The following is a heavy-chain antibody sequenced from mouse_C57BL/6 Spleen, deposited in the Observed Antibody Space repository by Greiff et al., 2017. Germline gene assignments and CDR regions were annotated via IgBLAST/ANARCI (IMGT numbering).Heavy chain of an antibody. CDR1: GYAFTNYL. D-gene: IGHD2-4*01. Sequence: QVQLKQSGAELVRPGTSVKVSCKASGYAFTNYLIEWVKQRPGQGLEWIGVINPGSGGTTYNEKFKGKATLTADKSSSPAYMQLSSLTSEDSAVYFCARWGLRDYAMDYWGQGTSVTVSS. CDR3: ARWGLRDYAMDY. J-gene: IGHJ4*01. CDR2: INPGSGGT. V-gene: IGHV1-54*01.